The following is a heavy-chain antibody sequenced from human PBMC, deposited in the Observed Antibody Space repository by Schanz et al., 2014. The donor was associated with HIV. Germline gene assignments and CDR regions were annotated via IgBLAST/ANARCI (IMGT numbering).Heavy chain of an antibody. CDR2: LNTNIGAT. CDR3: ARSSGWGGWSTWDGMDV. Sequence: QVQLVQSGAEVKKPGSSVKVSCKTSGDSFTSDAINWVRQAPGQGLEWMGWLNTNIGATDYAPKFQGRVALTGDTSTGTAYMEMRRLRSGDTAVYYCARSSGWGGWSTWDGMDVWGQGTTVTVS. V-gene: IGHV1-2*02. CDR1: GDSFTSDA. D-gene: IGHD6-19*01. J-gene: IGHJ6*02.